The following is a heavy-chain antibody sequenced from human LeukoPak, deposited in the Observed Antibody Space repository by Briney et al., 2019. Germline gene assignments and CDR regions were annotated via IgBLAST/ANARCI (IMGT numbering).Heavy chain of an antibody. CDR3: ARDLGYSSGWYTSLGY. CDR2: IYHSGST. J-gene: IGHJ4*02. V-gene: IGHV4-4*02. CDR1: GGSISSSNW. Sequence: SETLSLTCAVSGGSISSSNWWSWVRQPPGKGLEWIGEIYHSGSTNYNPSLKSRVTISVDKSKNQFSLKLSSVTAADTAVYYCARDLGYSSGWYTSLGYWGQGTLVTVSS. D-gene: IGHD6-19*01.